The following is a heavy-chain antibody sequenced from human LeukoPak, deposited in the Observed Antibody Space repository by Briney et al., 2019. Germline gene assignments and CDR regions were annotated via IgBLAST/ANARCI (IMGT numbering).Heavy chain of an antibody. V-gene: IGHV3-30*02. CDR3: ARELGSSSSYCYYYMDV. Sequence: GGSLRLSCAASGFIFNTYVMHWVRQAPGKGLEWLAFIRYDGSNKNYADSVKGRFTISRDNTKNSLYLRMNSLRAEDTAVYYCARELGSSSSYCYYYMDVWGKGTTVTVSS. CDR2: IRYDGSNK. CDR1: GFIFNTYV. D-gene: IGHD6-6*01. J-gene: IGHJ6*03.